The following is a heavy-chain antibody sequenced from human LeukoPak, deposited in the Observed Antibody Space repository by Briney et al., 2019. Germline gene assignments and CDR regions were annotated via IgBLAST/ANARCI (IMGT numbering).Heavy chain of an antibody. CDR3: GRGSGVADY. CDR2: INSDGGSI. D-gene: IGHD7-27*01. J-gene: IGHJ4*02. V-gene: IGHV3-74*03. Sequence: PGGSLRLSCVASGFTFSRYWMHWVRQAPGKGLVWVSRINSDGGSITYADSVKGRFTISRDNAKNTLYLQVTSLRVEDTAVYYCGRGSGVADYWGQGALVTVSS. CDR1: GFTFSRYW.